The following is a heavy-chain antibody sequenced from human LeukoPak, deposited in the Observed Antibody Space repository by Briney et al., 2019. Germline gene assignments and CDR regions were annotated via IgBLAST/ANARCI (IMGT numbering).Heavy chain of an antibody. Sequence: SVKVSCKASGGSFSSYGISWVRQAPGQGLEWMGAIIPIFGATYNTQKFQDRVTITADESTSTAYMELSSLRSEDTAVYYCARDRPTGYEYVWGNWRQTFDYWGQGTLVTVSS. CDR2: IIPIFGAT. V-gene: IGHV1-69*13. D-gene: IGHD3-16*01. J-gene: IGHJ4*02. CDR3: ARDRPTGYEYVWGNWRQTFDY. CDR1: GGSFSSYG.